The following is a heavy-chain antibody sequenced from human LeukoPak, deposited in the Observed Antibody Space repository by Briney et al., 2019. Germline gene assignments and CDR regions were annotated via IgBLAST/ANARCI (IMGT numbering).Heavy chain of an antibody. CDR1: GYTFTSYG. CDR3: ARAGFDIVVVPATQANDY. Sequence: ASVTVSCKASGYTFTSYGISWVRQAPGQGLEWMGWISAYNGNTNYAQKLQGRVTMTTDTSTSTAYMELRSLRSDDTAVYYCARAGFDIVVVPATQANDYWGQGTLVTVSS. CDR2: ISAYNGNT. J-gene: IGHJ4*02. V-gene: IGHV1-18*01. D-gene: IGHD2-2*01.